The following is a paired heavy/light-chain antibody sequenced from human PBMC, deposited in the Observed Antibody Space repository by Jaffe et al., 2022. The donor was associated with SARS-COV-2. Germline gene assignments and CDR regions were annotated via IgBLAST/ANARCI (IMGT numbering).Light chain of an antibody. CDR2: EDN. CDR1: SGSIASNY. J-gene: IGLJ2*01. CDR3: QSYDSSKSVV. V-gene: IGLV6-57*02. Sequence: NFMLTQPHSVSESPGKTVTISCTGSSGSIASNYVQWYQQRPGSAPTTVIYEDNQRPSGVPDRFSGSIDSSSNSASLTISGLKTEDEADYYCQSYDSSKSVVFGGGTKLTVL.
Heavy chain of an antibody. CDR2: IYYSGST. Sequence: QVQLQESGPGLVKPSETLSLTCTVSGGSISSYYWSWIRQPPGKGLEWIGYIYYSGSTNYNPSLKSRVTISVDTSKNQFSLKLSSVTAADTAVYYCARDRGRAHRLFRRLVYYMDVWGKGTTVTVSS. D-gene: IGHD1-26*01. J-gene: IGHJ6*03. V-gene: IGHV4-59*01. CDR1: GGSISSYY. CDR3: ARDRGRAHRLFRRLVYYMDV.